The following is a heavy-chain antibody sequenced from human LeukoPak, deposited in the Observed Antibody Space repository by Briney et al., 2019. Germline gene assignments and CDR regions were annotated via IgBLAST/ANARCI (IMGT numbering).Heavy chain of an antibody. CDR1: GGTFSSYA. D-gene: IGHD6-13*01. CDR2: IIPILGIA. CDR3: ARDLSSSSAFDI. Sequence: GASVKVSCKASGGTFSSYAIGWVRQAPGQGLEWMGRIIPILGIANYAQKFQGRVTITADKSTSTAYMELSSLRSEDTAVYYCARDLSSSSAFDIWGQGTMVTVSS. V-gene: IGHV1-69*04. J-gene: IGHJ3*02.